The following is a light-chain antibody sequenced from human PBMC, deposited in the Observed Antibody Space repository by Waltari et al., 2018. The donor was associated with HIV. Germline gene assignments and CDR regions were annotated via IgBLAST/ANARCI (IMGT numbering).Light chain of an antibody. CDR3: QQFHKWDLT. J-gene: IGKJ5*01. CDR1: QRVGAS. Sequence: IVMTQSPVTLSLSPGDRATLSCRASQRVGASVAWYQQRPGQTPRLLFSRASTRAAGVPVRFTATGSGTDFLLTISSLQSEDFALYYCQQFHKWDLTFGQGTRLEMK. CDR2: RAS. V-gene: IGKV3-15*01.